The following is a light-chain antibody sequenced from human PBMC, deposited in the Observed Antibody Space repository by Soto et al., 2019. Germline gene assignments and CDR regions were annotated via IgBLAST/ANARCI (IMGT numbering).Light chain of an antibody. CDR3: QQYNSYSPT. CDR2: KAS. J-gene: IGKJ1*01. CDR1: QSISSW. V-gene: IGKV1-5*03. Sequence: DIQMTQSPSTLSASVGDRVTITCRASQSISSWLAWYQQKPGKAPRLLIYKASSLQIGVPSRFSGSGSGTEFTLTFSSLQPDDFATYYCQQYNSYSPTFGQGTKVEIK.